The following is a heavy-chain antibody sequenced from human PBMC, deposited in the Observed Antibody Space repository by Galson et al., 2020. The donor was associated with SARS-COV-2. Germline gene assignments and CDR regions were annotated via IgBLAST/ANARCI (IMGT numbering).Heavy chain of an antibody. V-gene: IGHV1-2*02. J-gene: IGHJ6*02. CDR1: GYTFTGYY. CDR3: ASRGCSSTSCHPPYYYYGMDV. D-gene: IGHD2-2*01. Sequence: ASVKVSCKASGYTFTGYYMHWVRQAPGQGLEWMGWINPNSGGTNYAQKFQGRVTMTRDTSISTAYMELSRLRSDDTAVYYCASRGCSSTSCHPPYYYYGMDVWGQGTTVTVSS. CDR2: INPNSGGT.